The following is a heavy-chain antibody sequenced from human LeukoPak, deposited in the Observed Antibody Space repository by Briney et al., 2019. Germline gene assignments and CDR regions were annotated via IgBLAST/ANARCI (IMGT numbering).Heavy chain of an antibody. J-gene: IGHJ4*02. Sequence: PSETLSLTCTVSGGSISSYYWSWIRQPPGKGLEWIGYIYYSGSTNYNPSLKSRVTISVDTSKNQFSLKLSPVTAADTAVYYCARVSWNWSLDYWGQGTLVTVSS. CDR2: IYYSGST. D-gene: IGHD1-7*01. CDR3: ARVSWNWSLDY. CDR1: GGSISSYY. V-gene: IGHV4-59*01.